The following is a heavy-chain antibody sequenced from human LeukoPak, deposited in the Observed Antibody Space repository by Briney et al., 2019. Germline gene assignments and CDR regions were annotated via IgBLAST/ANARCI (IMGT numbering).Heavy chain of an antibody. D-gene: IGHD2-21*02. Sequence: SVKVSCKASGGAFSSYGISWVRQAPGQGLEWMGGVIPLFGTAEYAQKFQGRVTITTDESTTTAYMELSSLRSEDTAVYYCARDDLTAHYMDVWGTGTTVTVSS. CDR3: ARDDLTAHYMDV. J-gene: IGHJ6*03. CDR1: GGAFSSYG. V-gene: IGHV1-69*05. CDR2: VIPLFGTA.